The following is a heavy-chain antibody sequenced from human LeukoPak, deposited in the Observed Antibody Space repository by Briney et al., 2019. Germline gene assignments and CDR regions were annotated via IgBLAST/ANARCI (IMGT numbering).Heavy chain of an antibody. CDR1: GFSLSTSGMC. V-gene: IGHV2-70*01. Sequence: SGPALVKPTQTLTLTCTFSGFSLSTSGMCVSWIRQPPGKALEWLALIDWDDDKYFSTSLKTRLTIFKDTSKNQVVLTMTNMDPVDTATYYCARIRRYYDSSGYYYKLFDYWGQGTLVTVSS. J-gene: IGHJ4*02. CDR3: ARIRRYYDSSGYYYKLFDY. CDR2: IDWDDDK. D-gene: IGHD3-22*01.